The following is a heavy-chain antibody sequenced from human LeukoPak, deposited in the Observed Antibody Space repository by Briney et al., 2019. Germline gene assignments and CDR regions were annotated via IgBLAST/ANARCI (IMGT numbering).Heavy chain of an antibody. J-gene: IGHJ6*02. D-gene: IGHD2-2*01. CDR3: GRGRGTITGGIYGMDV. V-gene: IGHV3-23*01. Sequence: PGGSLRLSCAASGFTFSSYAMSWVRQAPGKGLEWVSAISGSGGSTYYADSVKGRFTISRDNAKNSLYLQMNSLRVDDTAVYYGGRGRGTITGGIYGMDVWGQGTTVTVSS. CDR2: ISGSGGST. CDR1: GFTFSSYA.